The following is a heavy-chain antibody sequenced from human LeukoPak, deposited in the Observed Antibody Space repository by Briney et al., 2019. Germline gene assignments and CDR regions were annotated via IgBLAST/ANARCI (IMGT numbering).Heavy chain of an antibody. CDR1: GYNFASFW. D-gene: IGHD5-18*01. CDR2: IYPGDSDT. J-gene: IGHJ4*02. V-gene: IGHV5-51*01. CDR3: ARHYEVGLNTAMVGDY. Sequence: GESLKISCKGSGYNFASFWIVWVRQMPGKGLEWMGIIYPGDSDTRYSPSFQGQVTISADKSISTAYLQWSSLKASDTAMYYCARHYEVGLNTAMVGDYWGQGTLVTVSS.